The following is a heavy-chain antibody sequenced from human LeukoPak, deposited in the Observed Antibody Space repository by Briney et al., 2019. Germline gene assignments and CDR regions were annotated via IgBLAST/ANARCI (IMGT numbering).Heavy chain of an antibody. CDR2: IIPIFGTA. CDR3: ARGYSSGSSYYYYYGMDV. Sequence: ASVKVSYKASGGTFSSYAISWVRQAPGQGLEWMGGIIPIFGTANYAQKFQGRVTITADESTSTAYMELSSLRSEDTAVYYCARGYSSGSSYYYYYGMDVWGQGTTVTVSS. V-gene: IGHV1-69*13. CDR1: GGTFSSYA. J-gene: IGHJ6*02. D-gene: IGHD6-19*01.